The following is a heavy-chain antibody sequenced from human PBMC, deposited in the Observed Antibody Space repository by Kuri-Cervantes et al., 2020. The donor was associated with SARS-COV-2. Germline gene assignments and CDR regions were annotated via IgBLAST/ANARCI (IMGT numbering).Heavy chain of an antibody. CDR3: AIKGAAVAGTGYFQH. J-gene: IGHJ1*01. CDR2: ISSSSSYT. V-gene: IGHV3-21*05. CDR1: GFTFSSYS. Sequence: GGSLRLSCAASGFTFSSYSMNWVRQAPGKGLEWVSYISSSSSYTNYADSVKGRFTISRDNSKNTLYLQMNSLRAEDTAVYYCAIKGAAVAGTGYFQHWGQGTLVTVSS. D-gene: IGHD6-19*01.